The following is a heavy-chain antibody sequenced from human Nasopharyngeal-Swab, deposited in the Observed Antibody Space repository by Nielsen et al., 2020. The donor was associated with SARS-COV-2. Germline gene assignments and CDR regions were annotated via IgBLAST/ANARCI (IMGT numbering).Heavy chain of an antibody. V-gene: IGHV1-69*04. Sequence: SVKVSCKASGGTFSSYAISWVRQAPGQGLVWMGRIIPILGIANYAQKFQGRVTITADKSTSTAYMELSSLRSEDTAVYYCARASCSGGSCCLTGLRGFDYWGQGTLVTVSS. CDR2: IIPILGIA. CDR3: ARASCSGGSCCLTGLRGFDY. CDR1: GGTFSSYA. J-gene: IGHJ4*02. D-gene: IGHD2-15*01.